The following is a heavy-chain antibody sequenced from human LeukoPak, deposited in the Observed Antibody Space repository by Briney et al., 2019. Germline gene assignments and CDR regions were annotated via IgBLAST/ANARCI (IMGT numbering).Heavy chain of an antibody. CDR2: IRSKTDGGTT. D-gene: IGHD3-10*01. Sequence: GGSLGLSCAASGFTFSSYAMSWVRQAPGKGLEWVGRIRSKTDGGTTDCAAPVKGRFTISRDDSENTLYLQMNSLQTEDTAVYYCATHLLVRGDIKRFAYWGQGTLVTVSS. V-gene: IGHV3-15*01. CDR1: GFTFSSYA. CDR3: ATHLLVRGDIKRFAY. J-gene: IGHJ4*02.